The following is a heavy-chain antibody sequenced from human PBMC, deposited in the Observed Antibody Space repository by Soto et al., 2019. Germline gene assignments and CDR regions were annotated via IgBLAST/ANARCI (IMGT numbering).Heavy chain of an antibody. Sequence: QVQLQESGPGLVKPSQTLSLTCTVSGGSINSGGYCWSWIRQHPGKGLDWIGCISYGGSTSYNPYLKSRVTISVDTSKNQFSLKLTSVTAAETAVYYCSRGILVWGQGALITVSS. V-gene: IGHV4-31*03. D-gene: IGHD5-18*01. J-gene: IGHJ4*02. CDR2: ISYGGST. CDR1: GGSINSGGYC. CDR3: SRGILV.